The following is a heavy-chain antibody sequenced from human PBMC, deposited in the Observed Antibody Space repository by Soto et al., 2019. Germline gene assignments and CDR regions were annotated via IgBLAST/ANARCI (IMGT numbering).Heavy chain of an antibody. CDR2: ISYDGSNK. CDR3: ARGGHYYDSSGYQATTHDY. CDR1: GFTFSSYA. D-gene: IGHD3-22*01. Sequence: QVQLVESGGGVVQPGRSLRLSCAASGFTFSSYAMHWVRQAPGKGLEWVAVISYDGSNKYYADSVKGRFTISRDNSKNTLYLQMNSLRAEDTAVYYCARGGHYYDSSGYQATTHDYWGQGTVVTVSS. V-gene: IGHV3-30-3*01. J-gene: IGHJ4*02.